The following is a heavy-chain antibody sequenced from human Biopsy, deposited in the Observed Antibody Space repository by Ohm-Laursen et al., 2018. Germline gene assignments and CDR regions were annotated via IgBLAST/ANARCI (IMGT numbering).Heavy chain of an antibody. V-gene: IGHV1-46*01. D-gene: IGHD1-20*01. J-gene: IGHJ4*02. CDR1: GYAFTNYY. Sequence: GSSVKVSCKAYGYAFTNYYLHWVRQAPGQGLQWMGRINPNNDNTVYAQQFQGRVTMTKDTSTSTVYMDLSSLTFDDSAVYYCARGPRGLVAITATAYYFDFWGQGNLVTVSS. CDR3: ARGPRGLVAITATAYYFDF. CDR2: INPNNDNT.